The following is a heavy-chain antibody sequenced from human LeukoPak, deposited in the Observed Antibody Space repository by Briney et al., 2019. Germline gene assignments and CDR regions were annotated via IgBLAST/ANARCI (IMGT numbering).Heavy chain of an antibody. V-gene: IGHV4-59*01. J-gene: IGHJ3*02. CDR2: IYYSGST. CDR3: AREWDGSRTDCDTFDK. CDR1: GGSISNYY. D-gene: IGHD2-2*01. Sequence: SETLSLTCNVSGGSISNYYWTWIRQPPGKGLEWIGYIYYSGSTKYNPSLKSRVTMSVDTSKNQFSLKLISVTAADTAVYFCAREWDGSRTDCDTFDKWGQGTMVIVSA.